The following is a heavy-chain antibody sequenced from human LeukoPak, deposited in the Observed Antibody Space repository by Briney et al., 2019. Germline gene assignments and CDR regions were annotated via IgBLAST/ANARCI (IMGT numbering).Heavy chain of an antibody. CDR3: ARALGEFNDY. Sequence: PSETLSLTCTVSGGSISSYYWSWIRQPPGKGLEWIGYIYYSGSTNYNPSLKSRVTISVDTSKNQFSLKLSSVTAADTAVYYCARALGEFNDYWGQGTLVTVSS. J-gene: IGHJ4*02. D-gene: IGHD3-10*01. CDR2: IYYSGST. V-gene: IGHV4-59*01. CDR1: GGSISSYY.